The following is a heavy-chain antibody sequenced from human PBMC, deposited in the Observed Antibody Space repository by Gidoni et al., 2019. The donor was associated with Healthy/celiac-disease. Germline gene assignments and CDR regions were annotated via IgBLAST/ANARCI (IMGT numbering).Heavy chain of an antibody. CDR1: GGTFSSYA. Sequence: SSVKVSCKASGGTFSSYAISWVRQAPGQGLEWMGGIIPIFGTANYVQKFQGRVTITADESTSTAYMELSSLRSEDTAVYCCAGAGEMATFDYWGQGTLVTVSS. CDR3: AGAGEMATFDY. D-gene: IGHD5-12*01. J-gene: IGHJ4*02. CDR2: IIPIFGTA. V-gene: IGHV1-69*01.